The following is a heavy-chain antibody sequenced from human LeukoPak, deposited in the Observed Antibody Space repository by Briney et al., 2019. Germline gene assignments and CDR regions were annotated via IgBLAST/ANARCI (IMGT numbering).Heavy chain of an antibody. CDR1: GGSISSYY. Sequence: SETLSLTCTVSGGSISSYYWSWIRQPAGKGLEWIGRIYTSGSANYNPSLKSRVTMSVDTSKNQFSLKLSSATAADTAVYYCARGAGYSSGWYLVYWGQGTLVTVSS. D-gene: IGHD6-19*01. CDR2: IYTSGSA. J-gene: IGHJ4*02. V-gene: IGHV4-4*07. CDR3: ARGAGYSSGWYLVY.